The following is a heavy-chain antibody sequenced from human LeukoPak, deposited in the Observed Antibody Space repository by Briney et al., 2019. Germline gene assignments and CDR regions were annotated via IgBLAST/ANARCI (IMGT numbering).Heavy chain of an antibody. V-gene: IGHV4-30-4*08. CDR3: ARRAYSSSYFDY. CDR1: GGSISSGDYY. Sequence: SQTLSLTCTVSGGSISSGDYYWSWVRQLPGKGLEWIEYIYYSGSIYYNPSLKSRVTISVDTSKNQFSLKLSSVTAADTAVYYCARRAYSSSYFDYWGQGTLVTVSS. CDR2: IYYSGSI. J-gene: IGHJ4*02. D-gene: IGHD6-13*01.